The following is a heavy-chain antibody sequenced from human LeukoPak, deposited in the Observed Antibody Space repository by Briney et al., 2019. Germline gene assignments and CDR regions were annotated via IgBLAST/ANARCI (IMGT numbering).Heavy chain of an antibody. D-gene: IGHD3-22*01. CDR2: IYYSGST. J-gene: IGHJ4*02. Sequence: PSETLSLTCTVSGGSISSYYWSWIRQPPGKGLEWIGYIYYSGSTNYNPSLKSRVTISVDTSKNQFSLKLSSVTAADTAVYYCARADSTYYYDSSGYPRGGFDYWGQGTLVTVSS. V-gene: IGHV4-59*01. CDR3: ARADSTYYYDSSGYPRGGFDY. CDR1: GGSISSYY.